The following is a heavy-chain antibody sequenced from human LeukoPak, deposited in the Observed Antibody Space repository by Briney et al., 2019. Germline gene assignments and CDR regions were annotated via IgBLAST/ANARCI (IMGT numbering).Heavy chain of an antibody. CDR1: GFTFSSYG. CDR2: IWYDGSNK. J-gene: IGHJ4*02. Sequence: GGSLRLSCAASGFTFSSYGMHWVRQAPGKGLEWVAVIWYDGSNKYYADSVKGRFTISRDNSKNTLYLQMNSLRAEDTAVYYCAKDRSTYGYFDYWGQGTLVTVSS. D-gene: IGHD5/OR15-5a*01. CDR3: AKDRSTYGYFDY. V-gene: IGHV3-33*06.